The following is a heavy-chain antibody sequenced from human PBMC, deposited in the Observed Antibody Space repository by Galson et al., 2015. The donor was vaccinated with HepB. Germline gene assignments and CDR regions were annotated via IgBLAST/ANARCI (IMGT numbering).Heavy chain of an antibody. CDR1: GFTVSGNS. D-gene: IGHD6-19*01. Sequence: SLRLSCAASGFTVSGNSMTWVRQAPGKGLELVSITYSGGSTDYADSVKGRFSISSDNSKNTLYLQMNSLRAEDTAVYYCARVASGWYVEYYYYYMDVWGTGTTVTVSS. J-gene: IGHJ6*03. CDR2: TYSGGST. CDR3: ARVASGWYVEYYYYYMDV. V-gene: IGHV3-53*01.